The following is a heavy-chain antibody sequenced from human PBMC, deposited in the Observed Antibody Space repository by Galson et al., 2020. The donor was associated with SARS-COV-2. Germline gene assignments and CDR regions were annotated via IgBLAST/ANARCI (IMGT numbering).Heavy chain of an antibody. D-gene: IGHD3-9*01. V-gene: IGHV4-30-4*01. Sequence: SETLSLTCTVSGGSISSTDYYWSWIRQPPGKGLEWIGYIYDSGSTYYNPSLKSRVTISVDTSKNQFSLKLSSVTAADTAVYYCARDRAGYYKYFDYWGHGTLVTVSS. CDR1: GGSISSTDYY. CDR2: IYDSGST. CDR3: ARDRAGYYKYFDY. J-gene: IGHJ4*01.